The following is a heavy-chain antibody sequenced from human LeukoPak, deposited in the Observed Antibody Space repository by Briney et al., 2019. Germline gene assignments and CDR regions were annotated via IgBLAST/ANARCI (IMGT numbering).Heavy chain of an antibody. CDR1: GFSFSDYY. V-gene: IGHV3-11*01. Sequence: GGSLRLSCAASGFSFSDYYMSWIRQAPGKGLECVSYISSRGTTIYCADSVKGRFTISRDNAKNSLYLQMSSLRAEDTAVYYCARVYYGSGSPRHFDYWGQGTLVTVSS. CDR2: ISSRGTTI. CDR3: ARVYYGSGSPRHFDY. D-gene: IGHD3-10*01. J-gene: IGHJ4*02.